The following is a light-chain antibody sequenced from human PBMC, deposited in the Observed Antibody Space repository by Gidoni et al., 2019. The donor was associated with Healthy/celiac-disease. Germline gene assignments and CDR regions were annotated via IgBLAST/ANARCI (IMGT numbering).Light chain of an antibody. J-gene: IGKJ5*01. CDR2: DAS. CDR1: QDISNY. CDR3: QQYANLIT. Sequence: DIQMTQSPSSLSAFVGDRVTITCQASQDISNYLNWYQQKPGKAPKLLIYDASNLETGVPSRFSGSGSGTDFTFTISSLQPEDIATYYCQQYANLITFGQGTRLEIK. V-gene: IGKV1-33*01.